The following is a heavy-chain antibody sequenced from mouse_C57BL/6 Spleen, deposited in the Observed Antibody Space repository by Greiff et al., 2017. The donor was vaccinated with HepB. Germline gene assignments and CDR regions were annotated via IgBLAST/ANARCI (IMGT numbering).Heavy chain of an antibody. CDR1: GFTFSSYA. V-gene: IGHV5-4*01. Sequence: EVKLQESGGGLVKPGGSLKLSCAASGFTFSSYAMSWVRQTPEKRLEWVATISDGGSYTYYPDNVKGRFTISRDNAKNNLYLQMSHLKSEDTAMYYCARDWDDGPWFAYWGQGTLVTVSA. D-gene: IGHD2-3*01. CDR3: ARDWDDGPWFAY. J-gene: IGHJ3*01. CDR2: ISDGGSYT.